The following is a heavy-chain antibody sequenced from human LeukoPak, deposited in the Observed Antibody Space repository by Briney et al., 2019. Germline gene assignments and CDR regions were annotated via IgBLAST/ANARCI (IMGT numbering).Heavy chain of an antibody. V-gene: IGHV3-64*01. J-gene: IGHJ4*02. CDR3: ARGPWIQLWSPIDY. Sequence: GESLKISCAASGFTFSSYAMHWVRQAPGKGLEYVSGISSNGGSTYYANSVKGRFTISRDNSKNTLYLQMGSLRPEDMAVYYCARGPWIQLWSPIDYWGQGTLVTVSS. CDR2: ISSNGGST. D-gene: IGHD5-18*01. CDR1: GFTFSSYA.